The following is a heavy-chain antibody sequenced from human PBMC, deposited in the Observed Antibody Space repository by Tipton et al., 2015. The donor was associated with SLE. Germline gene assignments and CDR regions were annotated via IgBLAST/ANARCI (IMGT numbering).Heavy chain of an antibody. J-gene: IGHJ4*02. CDR2: IYTSGST. Sequence: LRLSCTVSGGSISSGSYYWSWIRQPAGKGLEWIGRIYTSGSTNYNPSLKSRVTISVDTSKNQFSLKLSSVTAADTAVYYCARQRLYGSGSYCLDYWGQGTLVTVSS. D-gene: IGHD3-10*01. CDR1: GGSISSGSYY. CDR3: ARQRLYGSGSYCLDY. V-gene: IGHV4-61*02.